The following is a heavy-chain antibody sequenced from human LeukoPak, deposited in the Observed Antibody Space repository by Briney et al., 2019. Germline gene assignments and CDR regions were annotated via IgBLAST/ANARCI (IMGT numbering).Heavy chain of an antibody. CDR3: ARGDRVTIFGVVIGSLNMDV. V-gene: IGHV1-69*05. CDR2: IIPIFGTA. CDR1: GGTFSSYA. D-gene: IGHD3-3*01. J-gene: IGHJ6*03. Sequence: GASVKVSCKASGGTFSSYAISWVRQAPGQGLEWMGGIIPIFGTANYAQKFQGRVTITTDESTSTAYTELSSLRSEDTAVYYCARGDRVTIFGVVIGSLNMDVWGKGTTVTVSS.